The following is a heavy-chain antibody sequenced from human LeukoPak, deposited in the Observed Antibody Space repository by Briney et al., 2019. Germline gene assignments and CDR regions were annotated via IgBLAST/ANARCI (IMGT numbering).Heavy chain of an antibody. D-gene: IGHD3-10*01. J-gene: IGHJ6*04. Sequence: ASVKVSCKASGYTFTSYGISWVRQAPGQGLEWMEWISAYNGNTNYAQKLQGRVTMTTDTSTSTAYMELRSLRSDDTAVYYCAREEYYYGSGSWYYGMDVWGKGTTVTVSS. CDR1: GYTFTSYG. CDR2: ISAYNGNT. CDR3: AREEYYYGSGSWYYGMDV. V-gene: IGHV1-18*04.